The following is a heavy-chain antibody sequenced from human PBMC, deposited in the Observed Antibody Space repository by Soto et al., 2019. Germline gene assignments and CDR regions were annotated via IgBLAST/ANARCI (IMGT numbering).Heavy chain of an antibody. CDR1: GGTFSSYA. CDR2: IIPIFGTA. V-gene: IGHV1-69*13. CDR3: ARAVQKEYYYDSSGYRFDY. D-gene: IGHD3-22*01. J-gene: IGHJ4*02. Sequence: VKVSCKASGGTFSSYAISWVRQAPGQGPEWMGGIIPIFGTANYAQKFQGRVTITADESTSTAYMELSSLRSEDTAVYYCARAVQKEYYYDSSGYRFDYWGQGTLVTVSS.